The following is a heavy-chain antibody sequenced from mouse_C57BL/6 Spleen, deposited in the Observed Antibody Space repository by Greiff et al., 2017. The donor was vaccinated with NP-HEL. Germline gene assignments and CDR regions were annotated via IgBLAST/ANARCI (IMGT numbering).Heavy chain of an antibody. D-gene: IGHD3-2*02. CDR2: INPNNGGT. V-gene: IGHV1-26*01. J-gene: IGHJ4*01. CDR1: GYTFTDYY. CDR3: ARSQLRLPYYYAMDY. Sequence: EVQLQQSGPELVKPGASVKISCKASGYTFTDYYMNWVKQSHGKSLEWIGDINPNNGGTSYNQKFKGKATLTVDKSSSTAYMELRSLTSEDSAVYYCARSQLRLPYYYAMDYWGQGTSVTVSS.